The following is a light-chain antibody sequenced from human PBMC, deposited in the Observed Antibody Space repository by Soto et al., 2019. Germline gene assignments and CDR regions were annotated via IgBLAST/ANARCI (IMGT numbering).Light chain of an antibody. V-gene: IGKV3-11*01. CDR3: QQRSNLVT. Sequence: EIVLTQSPATLSLSPGERATLSCRASQSVSSYLAWYQQKPGQAPRLLIYDASNRATGIPARFSGSGSGTDFTLTISSLEPEDFAVYYCQQRSNLVTFDPGTKVDIK. CDR1: QSVSSY. CDR2: DAS. J-gene: IGKJ3*01.